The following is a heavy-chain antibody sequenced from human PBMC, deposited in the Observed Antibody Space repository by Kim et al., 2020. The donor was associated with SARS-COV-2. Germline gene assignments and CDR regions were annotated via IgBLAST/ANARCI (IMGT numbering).Heavy chain of an antibody. V-gene: IGHV3-7*01. CDR3: ARGGKLLWFGDPV. Sequence: YVDSVRGRFTISRDNAKNSLYLQMNSLRVEDTAVYYCARGGKLLWFGDPVWGQGTLVTVSS. D-gene: IGHD3-10*01. J-gene: IGHJ4*02.